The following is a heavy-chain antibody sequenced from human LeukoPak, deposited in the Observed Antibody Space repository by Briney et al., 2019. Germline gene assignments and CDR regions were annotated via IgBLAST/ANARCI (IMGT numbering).Heavy chain of an antibody. CDR2: IIPIFGTA. Sequence: ASVQVSCKASGGTFSSYAFSWVRQAPGQGLEWMGGIIPIFGTANYAQKFQGRVTITADASTSTAYMELSSLRSADTAVYYCARDLEDCSSTSCTGGSGYDYWGQGTLVTVSS. J-gene: IGHJ4*02. CDR1: GGTFSSYA. CDR3: ARDLEDCSSTSCTGGSGYDY. D-gene: IGHD2-2*01. V-gene: IGHV1-69*13.